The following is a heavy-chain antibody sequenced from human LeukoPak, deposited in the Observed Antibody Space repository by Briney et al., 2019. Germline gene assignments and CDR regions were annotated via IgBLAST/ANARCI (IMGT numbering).Heavy chain of an antibody. CDR2: IYYSGST. CDR3: ARDASSYGPDVPHY. Sequence: SETLSLTCTVSGGSISSSSYYWGWIRQPPGKGLEWIGSIYYSGSTYYNPSLKSRVTISVDTSKNQFSLKLRSVTAADTAVYYCARDASSYGPDVPHYWGQGTLVTVSS. CDR1: GGSISSSSYY. V-gene: IGHV4-39*02. D-gene: IGHD5-18*01. J-gene: IGHJ4*02.